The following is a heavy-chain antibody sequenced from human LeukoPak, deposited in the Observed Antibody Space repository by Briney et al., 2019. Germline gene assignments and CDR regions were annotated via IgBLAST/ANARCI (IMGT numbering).Heavy chain of an antibody. CDR1: GFTFDYYA. CDR3: AKDTERGILTGYSDY. Sequence: GGSLRLSCAASGFTFDYYAMHWVRQAPGRGLEWVSHISGDGYSTYYADSVKGRFTISRDNSKSSLYLQMNSLRSEDTALYYCAKDTERGILTGYSDYWGQGILVTVSS. CDR2: ISGDGYST. D-gene: IGHD3-9*01. V-gene: IGHV3-43*02. J-gene: IGHJ4*02.